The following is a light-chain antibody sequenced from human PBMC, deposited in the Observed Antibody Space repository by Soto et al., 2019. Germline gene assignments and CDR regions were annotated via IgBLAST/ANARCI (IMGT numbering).Light chain of an antibody. CDR3: SSYAGINTLV. V-gene: IGLV2-8*01. CDR1: SSDVGGHNY. Sequence: QSALTQPPSASGSPGQSVTISWTGTSSDVGGHNYVSWYQQRPGKATILIIYEVTHRPSGVSDRFSGSKSGNTATLTVSGLQAEDEADYHCSSYAGINTLVFGGGTKLTVL. J-gene: IGLJ2*01. CDR2: EVT.